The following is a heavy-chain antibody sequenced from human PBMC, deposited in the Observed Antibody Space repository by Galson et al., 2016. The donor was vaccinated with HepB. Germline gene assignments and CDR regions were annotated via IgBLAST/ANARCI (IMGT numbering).Heavy chain of an antibody. CDR1: GDSINSHLYY. D-gene: IGHD1-7*01. Sequence: SETLSLTCTVSGDSINSHLYYWGWIRQAPGKGLEWIGTIYYRGNTYYNPSLAGHATISVDTSTNQFSLKVNSVTAADTAVYYCAREYNGNCVFDSWGQGTLVTGSS. V-gene: IGHV4-39*07. CDR3: AREYNGNCVFDS. J-gene: IGHJ5*01. CDR2: IYYRGNT.